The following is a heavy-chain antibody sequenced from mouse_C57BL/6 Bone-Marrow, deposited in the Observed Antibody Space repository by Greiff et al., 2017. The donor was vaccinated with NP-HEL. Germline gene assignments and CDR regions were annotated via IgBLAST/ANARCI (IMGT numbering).Heavy chain of an antibody. D-gene: IGHD3-2*02. CDR2: IWGGGST. CDR1: GFSLTSYG. Sequence: QVQLKESGPGLVAPSQSLSITCTVSGFSLTSYGVDWVRQPPGKGLEWLGVIWGGGSTNYNSALMSRLSISKDNSKSQVFLKMNSLQTDDTAMYYCVTHTHNITLDSSGYDYAMDYWGQGTSVTVSS. V-gene: IGHV2-9*01. CDR3: VTHTHNITLDSSGYDYAMDY. J-gene: IGHJ4*01.